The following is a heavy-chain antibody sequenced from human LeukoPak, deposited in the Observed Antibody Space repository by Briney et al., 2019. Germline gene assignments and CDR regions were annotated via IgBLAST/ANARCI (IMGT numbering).Heavy chain of an antibody. V-gene: IGHV3-23*01. D-gene: IGHD3-16*01. CDR3: ARVRWSGYYFDY. J-gene: IGHJ4*02. CDR1: GFTFSSYA. CDR2: ISGSGGST. Sequence: GGSLRLSCAASGFTFSSYAMSWVRQAPGKGLEWVSAISGSGGSTYYADSVRGRFTISRDNAKNSLYLQMNSLRAEDTAVYYCARVRWSGYYFDYWGQGTLVTVSS.